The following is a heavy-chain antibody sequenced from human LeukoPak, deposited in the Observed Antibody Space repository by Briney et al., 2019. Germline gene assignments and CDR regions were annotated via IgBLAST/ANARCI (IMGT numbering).Heavy chain of an antibody. Sequence: PGGSLRLSCAASGFTFSSYSMNWVRQAPGKGLEWVSSISSSSSYIYYADSVKGRFTISRDDAKNSLYLQMNSLRAEDTAVYYCARGGRRWLQYNDYWGQGTLVTVSS. CDR3: ARGGRRWLQYNDY. V-gene: IGHV3-21*01. CDR1: GFTFSSYS. J-gene: IGHJ4*02. D-gene: IGHD3-16*01. CDR2: ISSSSSYI.